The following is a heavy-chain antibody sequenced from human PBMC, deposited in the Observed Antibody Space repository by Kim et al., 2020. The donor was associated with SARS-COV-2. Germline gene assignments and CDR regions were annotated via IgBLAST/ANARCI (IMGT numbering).Heavy chain of an antibody. CDR1: GGSISSSSYY. CDR2: IYYSGST. J-gene: IGHJ5*02. CDR3: ATHYGSGSYAWFDP. Sequence: SETLSLTCTVSGGSISSSSYYWGWIRQPPGKGLEWIGSIYYSGSTYYNPSLKSRVTISVDTSKNQFSLKLSSVTAADTAVYYCATHYGSGSYAWFDPWGQGTLVTVSS. D-gene: IGHD3-10*01. V-gene: IGHV4-39*01.